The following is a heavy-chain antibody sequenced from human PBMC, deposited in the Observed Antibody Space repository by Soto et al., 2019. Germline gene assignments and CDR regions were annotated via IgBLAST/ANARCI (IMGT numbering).Heavy chain of an antibody. CDR1: GFTFRSYA. J-gene: IGHJ3*02. V-gene: IGHV3-23*01. CDR2: ISGSGGST. D-gene: IGHD1-7*01. CDR3: AKGNSWSPALVLDI. Sequence: EVQLLESGGGLVQPGGSLRLSCAASGFTFRSYAMNWVRQAPGKGLEWVSAISGSGGSTYYADSVKGRFTISRDSSKNTLYLQMNSLRADDTAVYYCAKGNSWSPALVLDIWGQGTMVTVSS.